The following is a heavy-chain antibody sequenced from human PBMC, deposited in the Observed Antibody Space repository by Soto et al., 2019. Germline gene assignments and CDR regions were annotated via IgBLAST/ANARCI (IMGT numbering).Heavy chain of an antibody. CDR1: GFTFGDYA. Sequence: GGSLRLSCTASGFTFGDYAMSWFRQAPGKGLEWVGFIRSKAYGGTTEYAASVKGRFTISRDDSKSIAYLQMNSLKTEDTAVYYCTRAALYEYVWESYHPPDYWGQGTLDTGSS. J-gene: IGHJ4*02. CDR3: TRAALYEYVWESYHPPDY. CDR2: IRSKAYGGTT. D-gene: IGHD3-16*02. V-gene: IGHV3-49*03.